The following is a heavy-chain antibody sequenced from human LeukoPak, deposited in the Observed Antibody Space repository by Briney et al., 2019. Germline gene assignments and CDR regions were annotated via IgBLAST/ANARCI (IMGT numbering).Heavy chain of an antibody. CDR2: ISAYNGNT. J-gene: IGHJ5*02. Sequence: ASVKVSCKASGYTFTSYGISWVRQAPGQGLEWMGWISAYNGNTNYAQKLQGRVTMTTDTSTSTAYMELRSLRSDDTAVYYCARDLVPYGSGSLSWKWFDPWGQGTLVTVSS. D-gene: IGHD3-10*01. CDR1: GYTFTSYG. V-gene: IGHV1-18*01. CDR3: ARDLVPYGSGSLSWKWFDP.